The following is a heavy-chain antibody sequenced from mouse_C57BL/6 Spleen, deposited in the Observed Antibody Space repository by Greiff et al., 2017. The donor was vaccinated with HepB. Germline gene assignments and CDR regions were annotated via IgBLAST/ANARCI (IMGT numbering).Heavy chain of an antibody. V-gene: IGHV1-64*01. D-gene: IGHD1-1*01. CDR1: GYTFTSYW. CDR3: ARCITTVVASGDFDV. Sequence: QVQLQQSGAELVKPGASVKLSCKASGYTFTSYWMHWVKQRPGQGLEWIGMIHTNSGSTNYNEKFKSKATLTVDKASSTADMQLSSLTSEDSAVYYCARCITTVVASGDFDVWGTGTTVTVSS. CDR2: IHTNSGST. J-gene: IGHJ1*03.